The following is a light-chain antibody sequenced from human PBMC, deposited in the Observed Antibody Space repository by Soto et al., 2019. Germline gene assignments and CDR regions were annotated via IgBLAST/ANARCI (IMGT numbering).Light chain of an antibody. V-gene: IGKV1-5*03. CDR1: QNVNTR. Sequence: DIQMTQSPSTLSASVGDRVTISCRASQNVNTRLAWYQQKPGKAPNLLIYQASSLESGVPSRFSGRGSGTEFTLTISSLHPDDSATYYCQQYNSYWYTFGQGTKLEIK. CDR3: QQYNSYWYT. J-gene: IGKJ2*01. CDR2: QAS.